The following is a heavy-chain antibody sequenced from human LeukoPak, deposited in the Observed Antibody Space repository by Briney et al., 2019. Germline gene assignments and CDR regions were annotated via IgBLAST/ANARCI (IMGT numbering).Heavy chain of an antibody. CDR3: VRRARNDFWRANWFDP. J-gene: IGHJ5*02. V-gene: IGHV4-34*01. D-gene: IGHD3-3*01. Sequence: SETLSLTCAVYGGTFSGYYWSWIRQPPGKGLEWIGEINHSGSTNYNPSLKSRVTISVDTSKNQYALKLSSVSACDTCVYDCVRRARNDFWRANWFDPWGQGTLVTVSS. CDR2: INHSGST. CDR1: GGTFSGYY.